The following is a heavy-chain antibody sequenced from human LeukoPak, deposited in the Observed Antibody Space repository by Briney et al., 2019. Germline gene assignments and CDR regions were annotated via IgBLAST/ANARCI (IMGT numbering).Heavy chain of an antibody. CDR2: ISGSGGST. V-gene: IGHV3-23*01. J-gene: IGHJ4*02. Sequence: GGSLRLSCAASGFTFSTYAMSWVRQAPGKGLEWVSVISGSGGSTYYADSVKGRFTISRDNSKNTLYPQMNSLRAEDTAVYYCAKGTTTLVVTKIDYWGQGTLVTVSS. D-gene: IGHD4-23*01. CDR1: GFTFSTYA. CDR3: AKGTTTLVVTKIDY.